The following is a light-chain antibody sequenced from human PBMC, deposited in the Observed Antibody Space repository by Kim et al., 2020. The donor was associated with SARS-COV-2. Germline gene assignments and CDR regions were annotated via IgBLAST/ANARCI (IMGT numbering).Light chain of an antibody. J-gene: IGKJ5*01. CDR2: DES. Sequence: PGERATLPCGASRSVSSSYLAWYQQKPGLAPRLVMYDESRRATGIPDRFSGSGSGTDFTLTISRLEPEDFAVYYCQQYGRSPITFGQGTRLEIK. CDR3: QQYGRSPIT. V-gene: IGKV3D-20*01. CDR1: RSVSSSY.